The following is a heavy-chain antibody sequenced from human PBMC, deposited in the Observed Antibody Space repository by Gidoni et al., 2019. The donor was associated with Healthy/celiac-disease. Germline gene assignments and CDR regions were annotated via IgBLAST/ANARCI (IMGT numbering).Heavy chain of an antibody. J-gene: IGHJ5*02. CDR2: ISGSGGST. CDR3: AKGGFARIDQLGP. CDR1: GFTFSSYA. Sequence: EVQLVESGGGLVQPGAALRLSCAASGFTFSSYAMRWVRKAPGKGLEWGSAISGSGGSTYYADSGKGRFTISRDKSKNTLYLQMNSLRAEDTAVYYCAKGGFARIDQLGPWGQGTLVTVSS. D-gene: IGHD3-16*01. V-gene: IGHV3-23*04.